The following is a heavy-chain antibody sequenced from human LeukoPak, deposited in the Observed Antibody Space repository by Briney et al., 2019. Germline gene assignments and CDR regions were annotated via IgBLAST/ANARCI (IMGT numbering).Heavy chain of an antibody. D-gene: IGHD6-13*01. CDR1: GGSISSYY. CDR2: IYTSGST. V-gene: IGHV4-4*07. J-gene: IGHJ4*02. CDR3: ARDLYSSSWYGTFDY. Sequence: SETLSLTCTVSGGSISSYYWSWIRQPAGKGLEWIGHIYTSGSTNYNPSLKSRVTTSVDTSTNQFSLKLSSVTAADTAIYYCARDLYSSSWYGTFDYWGQGTLVTVSS.